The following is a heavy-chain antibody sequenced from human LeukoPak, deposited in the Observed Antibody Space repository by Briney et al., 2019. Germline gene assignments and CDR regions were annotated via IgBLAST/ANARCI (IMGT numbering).Heavy chain of an antibody. CDR3: ASTPRGNSYDSSGPSPHYFDY. D-gene: IGHD3-22*01. J-gene: IGHJ4*02. CDR2: IYHSGST. V-gene: IGHV4-30-2*01. Sequence: SQTLSLTCAVSGGSISSGGSSWGWIRQPPGKGLEWIGYIYHSGSTYYNPSLKSRVTISVDRSKNQFSLKLSSVTAADTAVYYCASTPRGNSYDSSGPSPHYFDYWGQGTLVTVSS. CDR1: GGSISSGGSS.